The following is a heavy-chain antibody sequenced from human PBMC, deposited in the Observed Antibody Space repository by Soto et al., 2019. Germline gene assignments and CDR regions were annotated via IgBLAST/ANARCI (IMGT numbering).Heavy chain of an antibody. V-gene: IGHV3-43*01. J-gene: IGHJ6*02. Sequence: GGSLRLSCAASGFTFDDYTMHWVRQAPGKGLEWVSLISWDGGSTYYADSVKGRFTISRDNSKNSLYLQMNSLRTEDTALYYCAKSLTAYWNDYYDYGMDVWGQGTTVTVSS. CDR2: ISWDGGST. CDR3: AKSLTAYWNDYYDYGMDV. D-gene: IGHD1-1*01. CDR1: GFTFDDYT.